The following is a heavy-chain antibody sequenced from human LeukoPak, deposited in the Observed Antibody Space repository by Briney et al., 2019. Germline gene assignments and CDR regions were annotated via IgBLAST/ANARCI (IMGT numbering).Heavy chain of an antibody. J-gene: IGHJ4*02. CDR1: GFTFSSYA. Sequence: GRSLRLSCAASGFTFSSYAMHWVHQALGKGLEWVAVISYDGSNKYYADSVKGRFTISRDNSKNTLYLQMNSLRAEDTAVYYCARVVAAAGTRGVDYWGQGTLVTVSS. CDR3: ARVVAAAGTRGVDY. CDR2: ISYDGSNK. V-gene: IGHV3-30-3*01. D-gene: IGHD6-13*01.